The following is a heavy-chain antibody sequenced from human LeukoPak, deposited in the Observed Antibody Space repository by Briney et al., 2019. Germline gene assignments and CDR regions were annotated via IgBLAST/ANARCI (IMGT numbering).Heavy chain of an antibody. CDR2: IYYGGNT. Sequence: SETLSLTCNVSGGSVSNSSSYWGWIRQPPGKGLEWIGNIYYGGNTYFNPSLKSRLTISVDTSKNQLSLKLRSVTVADTALYYCHQYFRGRPHSDFWGQGTLVTVSS. J-gene: IGHJ4*02. CDR3: HQYFRGRPHSDF. CDR1: GGSVSNSSSY. V-gene: IGHV4-39*07. D-gene: IGHD3-10*02.